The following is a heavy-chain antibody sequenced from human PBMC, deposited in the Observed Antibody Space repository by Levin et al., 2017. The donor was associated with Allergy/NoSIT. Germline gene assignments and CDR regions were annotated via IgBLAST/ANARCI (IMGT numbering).Heavy chain of an antibody. V-gene: IGHV3-33*01. CDR1: GFTFSSYG. Sequence: GGSLRLSCAASGFTFSSYGMHWVRQAPGKGLEWVAVIWYDGSDKYYADSVKGRFTISRYNSKNTLYLQMNSLRDEDTAVYYCGRDGYCTGGVCPIDYWGQGTLVTVSS. CDR3: GRDGYCTGGVCPIDY. CDR2: IWYDGSDK. D-gene: IGHD2-8*02. J-gene: IGHJ4*02.